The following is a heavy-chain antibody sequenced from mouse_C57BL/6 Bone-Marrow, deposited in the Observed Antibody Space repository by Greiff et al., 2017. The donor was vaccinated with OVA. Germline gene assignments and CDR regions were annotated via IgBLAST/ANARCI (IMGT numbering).Heavy chain of an antibody. Sequence: VQLKQSGPELVKPGASVKIPCKASGYTFTDYNMDWVKQSHGKSLEWIGDINPNNGGTIYNQKFKGKATLTVDKSSSTAYMELRSLTSEDTAVYYCARSDYYGSSGYFDVWGTGTTVTVSS. CDR1: GYTFTDYN. D-gene: IGHD1-1*01. CDR3: ARSDYYGSSGYFDV. J-gene: IGHJ1*03. CDR2: INPNNGGT. V-gene: IGHV1-18*01.